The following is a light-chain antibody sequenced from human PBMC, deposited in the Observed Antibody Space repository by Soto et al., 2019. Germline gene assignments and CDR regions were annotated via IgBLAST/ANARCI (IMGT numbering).Light chain of an antibody. CDR2: GNS. CDR3: QSYDSSLSGSRV. J-gene: IGLJ2*01. V-gene: IGLV1-40*01. Sequence: QPVLTQPPSVSGAPGQRVTISCTGSSSNIGAGYDVHWYQQLPGTAPKLLISGNSNRPSGVPDRFSGSKSGTSASLAITGLQAEDEADDYCQSYDSSLSGSRVFGGGTKVTVL. CDR1: SSNIGAGYD.